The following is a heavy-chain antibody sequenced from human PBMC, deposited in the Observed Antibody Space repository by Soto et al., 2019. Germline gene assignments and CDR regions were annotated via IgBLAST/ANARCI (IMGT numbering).Heavy chain of an antibody. J-gene: IGHJ4*02. D-gene: IGHD6-19*01. CDR1: CYTFASYG. Sequence: SVEVSCKASCYTFASYGISWVRQAPGQGLEWMGWISAYNGNTNYAQKLQGRVTMTTDTSTSTAYTELRSLRSADTAVYYCAREVAVAGMWYWGQGTLVTVFS. CDR3: AREVAVAGMWY. CDR2: ISAYNGNT. V-gene: IGHV1-18*01.